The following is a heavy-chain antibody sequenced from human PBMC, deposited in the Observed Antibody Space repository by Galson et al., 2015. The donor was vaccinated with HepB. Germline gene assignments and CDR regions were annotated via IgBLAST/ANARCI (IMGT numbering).Heavy chain of an antibody. J-gene: IGHJ6*02. CDR2: TYYKFKWYN. CDR3: TRDPRGSGAPSGMDV. V-gene: IGHV6-1*01. CDR1: GDSVSSHSAT. D-gene: IGHD3-10*01. Sequence: CAISGDSVSSHSATWNWIRQSPSRGLEWLGRTYYKFKWYNDYAVSVKSRITINPDTSKNQFSLQLNSVNHEDTAVHYCTRDPRGSGAPSGMDVWGQGTTVTVSS.